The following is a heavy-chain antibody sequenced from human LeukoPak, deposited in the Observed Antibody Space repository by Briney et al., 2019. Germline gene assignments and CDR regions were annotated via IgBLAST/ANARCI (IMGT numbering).Heavy chain of an antibody. D-gene: IGHD3-9*01. J-gene: IGHJ4*02. CDR1: GFTVSSNY. V-gene: IGHV3-53*04. Sequence: GGSLRLSCAASGFTVSSNYMSWVRQAPGKGLEWVSVIYSGGSTYYADSVKGRFTISRHNSKNTLYLQMNSLRGEDTAVYYCARGADILTGYYSFDYWGQGTLVTVSS. CDR2: IYSGGST. CDR3: ARGADILTGYYSFDY.